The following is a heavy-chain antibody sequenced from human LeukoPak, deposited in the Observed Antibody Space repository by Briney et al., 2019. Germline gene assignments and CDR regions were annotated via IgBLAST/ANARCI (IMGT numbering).Heavy chain of an antibody. D-gene: IGHD6-19*01. V-gene: IGHV4-38-2*02. CDR3: AREGSPQKAVAGTFDY. CDR1: DYSISSIYC. CDR2: ICHSGST. J-gene: IGHJ4*02. Sequence: PSETLSLTCTVSDYSISSIYCWGWIRQPPGTGLEWIGTICHSGSTYYNASLKSRVTISIDTSMNQFSLKLSSVTAADTAVYYCAREGSPQKAVAGTFDYWGQGTLVTVSS.